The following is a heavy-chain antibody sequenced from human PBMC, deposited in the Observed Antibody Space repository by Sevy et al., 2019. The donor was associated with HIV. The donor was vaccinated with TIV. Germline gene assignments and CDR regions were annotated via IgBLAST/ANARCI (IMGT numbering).Heavy chain of an antibody. CDR1: GSTLTALS. Sequence: ASVQVSCKVSGSTLTALSMHWLRQAPGKGLEWMGRFDPEDGETIYAQKFQGRVIMTEDTSTDTAYVDLSNLRSEDTAVYYCASAREYYSDNSGYLDYWGQGTLVTVSS. J-gene: IGHJ4*02. CDR3: ASAREYYSDNSGYLDY. V-gene: IGHV1-24*01. CDR2: FDPEDGET. D-gene: IGHD3-22*01.